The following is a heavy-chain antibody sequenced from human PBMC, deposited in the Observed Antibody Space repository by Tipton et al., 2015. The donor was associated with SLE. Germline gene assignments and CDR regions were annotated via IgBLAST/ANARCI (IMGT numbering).Heavy chain of an antibody. J-gene: IGHJ6*01. Sequence: AGLVKPSETLSLTCGVSDGSFSNYYWSWIRQPPGKGLEGIGEINHSGGTNYDPSLKSRITISVDTSKNQFSLNLSSVTAADTAVYYCARRSFITFLYDSGTSYGMDVWGQGTTVTVSS. CDR3: ARRSFITFLYDSGTSYGMDV. CDR1: DGSFSNYY. CDR2: INHSGGT. V-gene: IGHV4-34*01. D-gene: IGHD3-3*02.